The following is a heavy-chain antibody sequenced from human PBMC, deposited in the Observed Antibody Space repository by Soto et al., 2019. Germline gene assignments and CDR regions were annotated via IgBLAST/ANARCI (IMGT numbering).Heavy chain of an antibody. CDR2: VYYNGNT. J-gene: IGHJ4*02. Sequence: QVRLQESGPGLVKPSETLSLTCSVSGGSVSSYYWSWIRQPPGKGLEWIGYVYYNGNTNYNPSLKSRVPIAVDTSWNRFSLGLSSVTAVDTAVYYCGRGPYNGVLHWGQGTLVTVSS. CDR3: GRGPYNGVLH. CDR1: GGSVSSYY. V-gene: IGHV4-59*02. D-gene: IGHD3-10*01.